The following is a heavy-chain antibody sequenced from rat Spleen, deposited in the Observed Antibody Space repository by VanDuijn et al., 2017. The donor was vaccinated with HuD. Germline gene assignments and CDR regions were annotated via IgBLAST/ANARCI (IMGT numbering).Heavy chain of an antibody. V-gene: IGHV5-29*01. Sequence: EVQLVESGGGLVQPGRSLKLSCAASGFTFSNYGMAWVRQAPTKGLEWVATIKYDGSSTYHRDSVKGRFTISRDNAKSTLNLQMDSLRSEDTATYYCARQNWPYYFDFWGQGVMVTVSS. D-gene: IGHD5-1*01. CDR1: GFTFSNYG. CDR3: ARQNWPYYFDF. CDR2: IKYDGSST. J-gene: IGHJ2*01.